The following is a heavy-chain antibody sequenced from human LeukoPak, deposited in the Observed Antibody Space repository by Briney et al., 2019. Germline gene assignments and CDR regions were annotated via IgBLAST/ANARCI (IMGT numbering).Heavy chain of an antibody. CDR1: GYTFTNYG. J-gene: IGHJ4*02. V-gene: IGHV1-18*04. D-gene: IGHD5-18*01. CDR2: ISAHNGDT. Sequence: ASVKVSCKASGYTFTNYGFTLARQAPGQGLEWMGWISAHNGDTKYAEKFQGRVTLTTETSTSTAYMELGSLRSDDTAVYYCARDPPTGMASGRHDYWGQGTLVTVSS. CDR3: ARDPPTGMASGRHDY.